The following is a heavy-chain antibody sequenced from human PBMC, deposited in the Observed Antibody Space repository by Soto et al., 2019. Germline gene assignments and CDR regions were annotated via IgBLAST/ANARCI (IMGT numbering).Heavy chain of an antibody. CDR2: IYYSGST. Sequence: SETLSLTCTVSGGSISSYYWSWIRQPPGKGLEWIGYIYYSGSTNYNPSLKSRVTISVDTSKNQFSLKLSSVTAADTAVYYCARDHRSYYDSSGYFHYFDYWGQGTLVTVSS. V-gene: IGHV4-59*12. D-gene: IGHD3-22*01. CDR3: ARDHRSYYDSSGYFHYFDY. J-gene: IGHJ4*02. CDR1: GGSISSYY.